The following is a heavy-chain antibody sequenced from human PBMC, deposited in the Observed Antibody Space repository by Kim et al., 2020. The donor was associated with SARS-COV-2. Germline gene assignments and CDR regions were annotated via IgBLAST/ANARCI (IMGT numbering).Heavy chain of an antibody. V-gene: IGHV4-38-2*02. J-gene: IGHJ3*02. D-gene: IGHD3-10*01. CDR3: ASLKGMVRGVIIVDAFDI. CDR2: IYHSGST. Sequence: SETLSLTCTVSGYSISSGYYWGWIRQPPGKGLEWIGNIYHSGSTYYNPSLKSRVTISVDTSKNQFSLKLSSVTAADTAVYYCASLKGMVRGVIIVDAFDIWGQGTMVTVSS. CDR1: GYSISSGYY.